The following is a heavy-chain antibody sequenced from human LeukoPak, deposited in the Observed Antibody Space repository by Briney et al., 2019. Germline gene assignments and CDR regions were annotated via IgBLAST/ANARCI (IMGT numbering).Heavy chain of an antibody. CDR3: GRRGNWNYVRDN. V-gene: IGHV4-59*12. Sequence: SETLSLTCTVSGGSISNYYWSWLRQPPGKGLEWIGYIFYSGSTNYNPSLKSRVTISVETSKTQFSLRMSSVTAAATAVYYSGRRGNWNYVRDNWGQGTLAIVSS. J-gene: IGHJ4*02. CDR2: IFYSGST. D-gene: IGHD1-7*01. CDR1: GGSISNYY.